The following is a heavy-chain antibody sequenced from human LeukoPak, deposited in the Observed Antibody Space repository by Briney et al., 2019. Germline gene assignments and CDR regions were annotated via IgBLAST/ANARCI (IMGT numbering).Heavy chain of an antibody. D-gene: IGHD5-24*01. J-gene: IGHJ4*02. V-gene: IGHV1-2*02. CDR3: ARVLRRDGYNRYFDY. CDR1: GYTFTAYY. Sequence: GASVKVSCKASGYTFTAYYIHWVRQAPGQGLEWMGCINPNSGVTNYAQKFQGRVTMTRDTPITTAFMELSRLRSDDTAVYYCARVLRRDGYNRYFDYWGQGTLVTVSS. CDR2: INPNSGVT.